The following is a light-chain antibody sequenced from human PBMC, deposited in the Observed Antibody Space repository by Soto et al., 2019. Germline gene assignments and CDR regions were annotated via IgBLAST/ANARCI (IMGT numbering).Light chain of an antibody. J-gene: IGKJ1*01. CDR1: QTIIRY. Sequence: IQMTQSPSSLSASVGDRVSITCRASQTIIRYLSWYQQKPGKAPKLLISAASSLQSGVSSRFNGSRSGTDFTLTISSLQSDDFETYYCQQTYSTPWTFGLGTKVDIK. CDR2: AAS. CDR3: QQTYSTPWT. V-gene: IGKV1-39*01.